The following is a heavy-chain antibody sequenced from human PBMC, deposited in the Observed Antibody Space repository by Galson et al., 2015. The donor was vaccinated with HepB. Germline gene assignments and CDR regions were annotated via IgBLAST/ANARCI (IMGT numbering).Heavy chain of an antibody. CDR1: GFTFSNYA. CDR3: AKRPDRAFSETTGYYYLDH. CDR2: ISALGGRI. J-gene: IGHJ4*02. D-gene: IGHD3-9*01. Sequence: SLRLSCTASGFTFSNYAISWVRQAPGKGLEWVASISALGGRIFYTDSVKGRFTISRDKSTSTLYLQMNSLRAEDTAVYYCAKRPDRAFSETTGYYYLDHWGQGTLVTVSS. V-gene: IGHV3-23*01.